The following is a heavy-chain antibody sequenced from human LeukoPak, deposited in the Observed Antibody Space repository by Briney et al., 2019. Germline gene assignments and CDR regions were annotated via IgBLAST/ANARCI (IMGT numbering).Heavy chain of an antibody. CDR1: GGSISSGDYY. CDR3: ARKSVDSSARAFDY. J-gene: IGHJ4*02. V-gene: IGHV4-30-4*01. CDR2: IYCSGST. Sequence: SETLSLTCTVSGGSISSGDYYWSWIRQPPGKGLEWIGYIYCSGSTYYNPSLKSRVTISVDTSKNQFSLKLSSVTAADTAVYYCARKSVDSSARAFDYWGQGTLVTVSS. D-gene: IGHD3-22*01.